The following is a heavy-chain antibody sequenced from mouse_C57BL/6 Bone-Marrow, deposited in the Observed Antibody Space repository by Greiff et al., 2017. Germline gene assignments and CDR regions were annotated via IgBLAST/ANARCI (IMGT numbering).Heavy chain of an antibody. J-gene: IGHJ2*01. CDR1: GYTFTSYW. D-gene: IGHD4-1*01. CDR3: ARTGPLGRSFDY. V-gene: IGHV1-55*01. CDR2: IYPTSGRT. Sequence: QVQLQQPGAELVKPGASVKMSCKASGYTFTSYWITWVKQRPGQGLEWIGDIYPTSGRTNYNEKFKSKAILTVDTSSNTASMQLSSLPSEDSAVFYGARTGPLGRSFDYWGQGTTLTVSS.